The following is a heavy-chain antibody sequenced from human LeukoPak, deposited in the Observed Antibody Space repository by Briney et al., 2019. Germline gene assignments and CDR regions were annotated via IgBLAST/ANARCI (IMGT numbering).Heavy chain of an antibody. J-gene: IGHJ3*02. D-gene: IGHD3-22*01. V-gene: IGHV1-2*02. CDR1: GSTFTDYY. Sequence: EASVKVSCKASGSTFTDYYMHRVRQAPGQGLEWMGWINPNSGGTNFAQKFQGRVTMTRDTSISTAYMELNRLRSDDTAVYYCARAGLWDYSDSSGYHNGAFDIWGQGTMVTVSS. CDR3: ARAGLWDYSDSSGYHNGAFDI. CDR2: INPNSGGT.